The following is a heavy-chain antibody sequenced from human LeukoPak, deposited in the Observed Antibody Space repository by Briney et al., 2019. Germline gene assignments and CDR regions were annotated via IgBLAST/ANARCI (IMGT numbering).Heavy chain of an antibody. V-gene: IGHV3-48*03. CDR1: GFTFSSYE. D-gene: IGHD3-22*01. CDR3: ARRYYYDISGVTDY. J-gene: IGHJ4*02. Sequence: GGSLRLSCAASGFTFSSYEMNWVRQAPGKGLEWVSYISSSGSTIYYADSVKGRFTISRDNAKNSLYLQMSSLRAEDTAVYYCARRYYYDISGVTDYWGQGTLVTVSS. CDR2: ISSSGSTI.